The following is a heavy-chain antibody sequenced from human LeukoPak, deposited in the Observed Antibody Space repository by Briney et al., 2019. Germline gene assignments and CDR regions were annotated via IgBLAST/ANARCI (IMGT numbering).Heavy chain of an antibody. J-gene: IGHJ4*02. V-gene: IGHV3-74*01. CDR1: GFTFSSYW. D-gene: IGHD5-12*01. CDR3: ARARYSGYDFLVY. Sequence: GGSLRLSCAASGFTFSSYWMHWVRQAPGKGLVWVSRINSDGSSTSYADSVKGRFTISRDNAKNTLYLQMNSLRAEDTAVYYCARARYSGYDFLVYWGQGTLVTVSS. CDR2: INSDGSST.